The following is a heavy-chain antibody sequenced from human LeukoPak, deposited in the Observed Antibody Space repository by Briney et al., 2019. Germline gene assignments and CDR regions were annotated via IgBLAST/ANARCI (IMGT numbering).Heavy chain of an antibody. CDR3: ARDLDRYGSGSHPRYGMDV. CDR1: GYTFTSYG. Sequence: GASVKVSCKASGYTFTSYGISWVRQAPGQGLEWMGWISAYNGNTNYAQKLQGRVTMTTDTSTSTAYMELRSLRSDDTAVYYCARDLDRYGSGSHPRYGMDVWGQGTTVTVSS. D-gene: IGHD3-10*01. J-gene: IGHJ6*02. V-gene: IGHV1-18*01. CDR2: ISAYNGNT.